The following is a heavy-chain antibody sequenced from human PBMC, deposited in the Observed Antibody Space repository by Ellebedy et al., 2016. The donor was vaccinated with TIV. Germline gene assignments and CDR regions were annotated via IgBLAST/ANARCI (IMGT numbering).Heavy chain of an antibody. CDR3: ARQFTAHSYGFDV. J-gene: IGHJ3*01. D-gene: IGHD2-21*02. V-gene: IGHV3-30*03. Sequence: GESLKISCAASGFSFSTYGMHWVRQAPGKGLEWVAVISYDGSNKYYADSVKGRFTISRDNSKNTLYLQMNSLRAEDTALYYCARQFTAHSYGFDVWGQGTRVTVSS. CDR1: GFSFSTYG. CDR2: ISYDGSNK.